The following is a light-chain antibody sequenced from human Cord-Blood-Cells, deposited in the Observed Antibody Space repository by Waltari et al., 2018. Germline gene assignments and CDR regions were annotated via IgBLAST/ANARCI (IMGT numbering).Light chain of an antibody. CDR3: QQYDNLPLT. Sequence: DIQMTQSPSSLSVSVGDRVTITCQASQDISNYLNWYQQKPGKAPKLLIYDASNLETGVPSRFSGSGSGTDFTFTISSLQPEDIATYYCQQYDNLPLTFGGGTTVEIK. V-gene: IGKV1-33*01. J-gene: IGKJ4*01. CDR2: DAS. CDR1: QDISNY.